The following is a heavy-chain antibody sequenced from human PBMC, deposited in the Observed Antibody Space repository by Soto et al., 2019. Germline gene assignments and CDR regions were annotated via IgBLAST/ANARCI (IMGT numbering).Heavy chain of an antibody. J-gene: IGHJ4*02. CDR3: AADVVTGTTRSDY. V-gene: IGHV1-58*01. CDR2: IVVGSGNT. CDR1: GFNFTSSA. D-gene: IGHD1-20*01. Sequence: SVKVSCKASGFNFTSSAVQWVRQARGQRLEWIGWIVVGSGNTNYAQKFQERVTITKDMSTSTAYMELSSLRSEDTAVYYCAADVVTGTTRSDYWGQGTLVTVSS.